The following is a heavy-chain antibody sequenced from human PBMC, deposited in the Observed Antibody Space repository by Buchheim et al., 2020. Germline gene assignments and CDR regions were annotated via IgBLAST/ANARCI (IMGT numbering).Heavy chain of an antibody. CDR2: IWYDGSNK. D-gene: IGHD3-22*01. CDR1: GFTFSSYG. J-gene: IGHJ4*02. CDR3: ARDPAYYDSSGPDY. V-gene: IGHV3-33*01. Sequence: QVQLVESGGGVVQPGRSLRLSCAASGFTFSSYGMHWVRQAPGQGLEWVAVIWYDGSNKYYADSVKGRFTISRDNSKNTLYLQMNSLRAEDTAVYYCARDPAYYDSSGPDYWGQGTL.